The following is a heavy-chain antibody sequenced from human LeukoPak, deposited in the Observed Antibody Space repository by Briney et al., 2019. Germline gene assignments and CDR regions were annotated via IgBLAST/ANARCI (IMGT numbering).Heavy chain of an antibody. CDR3: ATTYYDILTGYYEPQDAFDI. CDR1: GFTFSSSA. V-gene: IGHV3-23*01. D-gene: IGHD3-9*01. J-gene: IGHJ3*02. CDR2: ISNNGGYT. Sequence: GGSLRLSCAASGFTFSSSAMSWVRQAPGKGLEWVSAISNNGGYTYYADSVKGRFTISRDNSKNTLYLQMNSLRAEDTAVYYCATTYYDILTGYYEPQDAFDIWGQGTMVTVSS.